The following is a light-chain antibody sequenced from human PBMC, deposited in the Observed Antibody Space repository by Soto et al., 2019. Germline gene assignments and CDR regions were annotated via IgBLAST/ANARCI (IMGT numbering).Light chain of an antibody. J-gene: IGKJ1*01. CDR1: QSFSTY. CDR2: GIS. Sequence: DFQMTQSPSSLSASVVDRVTITFRASQSFSTYLAWYQQKPGKVPKLLISGISTLQSGVPSRFSGSGYGTDFTLTITSLQSEDFAIYYCQQSYSSPRTFGQGTKVDNK. V-gene: IGKV1-27*01. CDR3: QQSYSSPRT.